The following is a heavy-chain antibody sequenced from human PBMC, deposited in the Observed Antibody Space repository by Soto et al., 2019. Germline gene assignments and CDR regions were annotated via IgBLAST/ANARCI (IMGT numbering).Heavy chain of an antibody. J-gene: IGHJ6*02. V-gene: IGHV1-24*01. D-gene: IGHD3-22*01. CDR2: FDPEDGET. CDR1: GYTLTELS. CDR3: ATDYLRSLHIVFVTPLGYYHYRMDV. Sequence: ASVKVSCKVSGYTLTELSMHWVRQAPGKGLEWMGGFDPEDGETIYAQKFQGRVTMTEDTSTDTAYMELSSLRSEDTAVYYCATDYLRSLHIVFVTPLGYYHYRMDVWGQGSKVPVAS.